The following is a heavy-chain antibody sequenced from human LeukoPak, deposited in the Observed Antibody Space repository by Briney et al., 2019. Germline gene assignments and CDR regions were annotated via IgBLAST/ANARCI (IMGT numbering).Heavy chain of an antibody. J-gene: IGHJ4*02. V-gene: IGHV4-59*01. CDR2: IYYSGST. D-gene: IGHD3-3*01. CDR1: GGSISSYY. Sequence: PSETLSFTCTISGGSISSYYWSWIRQPPGKGLEWIGYIYYSGSTNYNPSLKSRVTISVDTSKNQFSLKLSSVTAADTAVYYCARGGNYDFWSGYPYYFDYWGQGTLVTVSS. CDR3: ARGGNYDFWSGYPYYFDY.